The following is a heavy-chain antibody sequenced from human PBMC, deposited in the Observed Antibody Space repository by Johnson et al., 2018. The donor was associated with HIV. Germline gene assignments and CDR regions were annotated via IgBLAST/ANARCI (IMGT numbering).Heavy chain of an antibody. CDR3: ASKIVVVPGGVGTFDI. Sequence: QVQLVESGGGVVQPGRSLRLSCAASGFTFSSYAMHWVRQAPGKGLEWVAVISYDGSNKYYADSVKGRFTISRDNSKNTLYLQMNSLRAEDTAVYYCASKIVVVPGGVGTFDIWGQGTMVTVSS. CDR1: GFTFSSYA. CDR2: ISYDGSNK. V-gene: IGHV3-30*14. J-gene: IGHJ3*02. D-gene: IGHD3-22*01.